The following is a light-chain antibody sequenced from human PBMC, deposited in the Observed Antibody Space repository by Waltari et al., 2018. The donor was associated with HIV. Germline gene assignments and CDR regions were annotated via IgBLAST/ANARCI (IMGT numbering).Light chain of an antibody. V-gene: IGLV1-44*01. CDR3: AAWDDSLKGGA. CDR1: TSNIGGNT. CDR2: SNN. Sequence: QSVLAQPPSASGTPGQRVTISCSGSTSNIGGNTVSWYQQLPGTAPKLLIYSNNQRPSGGPDRFSGSTSGTSASLVISWLQSEDEADYYCAAWDDSLKGGAFGPGTKVTVL. J-gene: IGLJ1*01.